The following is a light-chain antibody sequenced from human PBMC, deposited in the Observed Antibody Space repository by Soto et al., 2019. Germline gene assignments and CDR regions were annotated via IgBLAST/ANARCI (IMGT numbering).Light chain of an antibody. CDR1: SSNIGGNS. CDR2: DDN. V-gene: IGLV1-51*01. Sequence: QSVLAQPPSVSAAAGQKVTISCSGSSSNIGGNSVSWYQQLPGTAPKLLIYDDNKRPSGIPDRFPGSKSGTSATLGITGFXTGDEADYYCGSWDSSLSAYVFGTGTKVTVL. J-gene: IGLJ1*01. CDR3: GSWDSSLSAYV.